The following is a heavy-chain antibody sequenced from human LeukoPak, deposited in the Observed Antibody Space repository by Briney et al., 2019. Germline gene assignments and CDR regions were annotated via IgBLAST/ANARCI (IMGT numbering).Heavy chain of an antibody. J-gene: IGHJ3*02. CDR2: ISAYNGNT. V-gene: IGHV1-18*01. CDR3: ARDGYCGYDPKGAFDI. CDR1: GYTFTSYG. Sequence: ASVKVSCKASGYTFTSYGISWLRQAPGQGLEWMGWISAYNGNTKYTQNLQGRVTLTTETSTFTAYMELRRLRSDDTAVYYCARDGYCGYDPKGAFDIWGQGTMVTVSP. D-gene: IGHD5-12*01.